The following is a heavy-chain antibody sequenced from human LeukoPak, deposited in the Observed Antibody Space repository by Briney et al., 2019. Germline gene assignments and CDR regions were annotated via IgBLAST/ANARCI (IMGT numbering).Heavy chain of an antibody. Sequence: SGGSLRLSCAVFEFPFSDPWIYWVRQAPRKGLEGVANIKKDGSGISYVDSVQGRFIISRDNAKNSLYLQMNSLRVEDTAVYFCAGGNSMNVWGKGTAVTVSS. J-gene: IGHJ6*04. V-gene: IGHV3-7*03. D-gene: IGHD1/OR15-1a*01. CDR3: AGGNSMNV. CDR1: EFPFSDPW. CDR2: IKKDGSGI.